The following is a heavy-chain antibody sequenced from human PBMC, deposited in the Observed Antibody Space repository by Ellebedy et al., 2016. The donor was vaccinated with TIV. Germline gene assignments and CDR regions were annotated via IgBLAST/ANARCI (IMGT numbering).Heavy chain of an antibody. Sequence: AASVKVSCKASGYTFTSYVMHWARQAPGQRLEWMGWINAGNGNTKYSQKLQGRVTITRDTSASTAYMEMSSLRSEDTAVYYCARDYGWSNIGGVDYWGQGTLVTVSS. V-gene: IGHV1-3*01. D-gene: IGHD3-16*01. CDR3: ARDYGWSNIGGVDY. CDR1: GYTFTSYV. J-gene: IGHJ4*02. CDR2: INAGNGNT.